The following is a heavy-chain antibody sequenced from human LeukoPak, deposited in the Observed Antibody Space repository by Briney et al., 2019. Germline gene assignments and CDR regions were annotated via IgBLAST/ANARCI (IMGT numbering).Heavy chain of an antibody. CDR3: AKGTRQYSYYYFDY. CDR1: GFTFSSYE. CDR2: ISSTGNTI. V-gene: IGHV3-48*03. Sequence: GGSLRLSCIASGFTFSSYEMNWVHQAPGKGLEWVSYISSTGNTIYYADSVKGRFTISRDNAKTSLYLQVNSLRAEDTAVYYCAKGTRQYSYYYFDYWGQGTLVTVSS. D-gene: IGHD1-14*01. J-gene: IGHJ4*02.